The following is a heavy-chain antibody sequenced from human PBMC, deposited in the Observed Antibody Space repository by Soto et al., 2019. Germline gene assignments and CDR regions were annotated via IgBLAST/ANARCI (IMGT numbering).Heavy chain of an antibody. D-gene: IGHD2-15*01. J-gene: IGHJ3*02. CDR3: PRVRRILIAHDAFHM. V-gene: IGHV3-23*01. Sequence: PGGSLRISCAASGFHLINYAMSWVRQAPGKGLEWVSFITDGGGNKYYADSVKGQFTISRDNSKNTLYLQMNSLRAEDTAVYYCPRVRRILIAHDAFHMWGQGTTVPVS. CDR2: ITDGGGNK. CDR1: GFHLINYA.